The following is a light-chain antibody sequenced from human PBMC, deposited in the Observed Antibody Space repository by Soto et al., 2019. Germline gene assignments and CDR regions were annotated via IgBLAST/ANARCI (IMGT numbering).Light chain of an antibody. V-gene: IGKV3-11*01. CDR2: DAS. J-gene: IGKJ5*01. Sequence: EIVLTQSPATLSLSPGERATLSCRASQGVSSYLAWYQQKPGQAPRLLIYDASNRATGIPARFSGSGSGTDFTLTISSLEPNDFAVYYCQQRSNWPITFGQGTRLEIK. CDR1: QGVSSY. CDR3: QQRSNWPIT.